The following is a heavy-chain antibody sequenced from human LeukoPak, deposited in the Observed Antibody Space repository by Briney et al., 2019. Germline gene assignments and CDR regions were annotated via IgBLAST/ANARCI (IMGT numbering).Heavy chain of an antibody. Sequence: SETLSLTCIVSGDSISNYYWSWIRQPPGKGLEWIGYIYFSGTTNYNPSLKSRVTISVDTSKNQFSLKLSSMTAADTAVYYCAWLSHPSGSDWFFDYWGQGTLVTVSS. CDR2: IYFSGTT. J-gene: IGHJ4*02. D-gene: IGHD3-9*01. CDR1: GDSISNYY. V-gene: IGHV4-59*08. CDR3: AWLSHPSGSDWFFDY.